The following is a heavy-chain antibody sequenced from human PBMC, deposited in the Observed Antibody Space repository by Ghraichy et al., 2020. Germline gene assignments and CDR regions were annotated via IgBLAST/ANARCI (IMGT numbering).Heavy chain of an antibody. CDR3: ASTTWTVYYYMDV. D-gene: IGHD5/OR15-5a*01. Sequence: LSLSCTVSGGSISSGGYYWSWIRQHPGKGLEWIGYIYYSGSTYYNPSLKSRVTISVDTSKNQFSLKLSSVTAADTAVYYCASTTWTVYYYMDVWGKGTTVTVSS. CDR1: GGSISSGGYY. CDR2: IYYSGST. J-gene: IGHJ6*03. V-gene: IGHV4-31*03.